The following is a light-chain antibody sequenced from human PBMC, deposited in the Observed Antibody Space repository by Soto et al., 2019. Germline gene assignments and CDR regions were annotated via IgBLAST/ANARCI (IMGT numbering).Light chain of an antibody. Sequence: DIQMTQSPSTLSGSVGDRVTITCRASQTISSWLAWYQQKPGKAPTLLIYKASTLKSGVPSRFSGSGSGTEFSLTISTLQTDEVETDYCQHYYSYSEAFGQGTKV. J-gene: IGKJ1*01. V-gene: IGKV1-5*03. CDR1: QTISSW. CDR3: QHYYSYSEA. CDR2: KAS.